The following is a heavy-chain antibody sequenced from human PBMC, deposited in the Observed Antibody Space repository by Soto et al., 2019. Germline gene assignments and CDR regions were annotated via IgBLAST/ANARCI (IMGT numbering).Heavy chain of an antibody. D-gene: IGHD3-22*01. Sequence: EVQLLESGGGLVQPGGSLRLSCAASGFTFSSYAMSWVRQAPGKGLEWVSAISGSGGSTYYADSVKGRFTISRDNSKNTLYLEMNSLSAEDTAVYYCAKDVYDGSGYYNTYYFDYWGQGTLVTVSS. J-gene: IGHJ4*02. CDR2: ISGSGGST. V-gene: IGHV3-23*01. CDR1: GFTFSSYA. CDR3: AKDVYDGSGYYNTYYFDY.